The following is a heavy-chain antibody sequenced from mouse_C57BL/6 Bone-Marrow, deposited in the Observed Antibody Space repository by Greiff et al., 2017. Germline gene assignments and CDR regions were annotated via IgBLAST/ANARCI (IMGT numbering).Heavy chain of an antibody. D-gene: IGHD2-3*01. CDR3: TRGRWLLETWLAY. Sequence: VQLQQSGAELVRPGASVTLSCKASGYTFTDYEMHWVKQTPVHGLEWIGAIDPETGGTAYNQKFKGKAILTADKSSSTAYMELRSRTSEDSAVYYCTRGRWLLETWLAYWGQGTLVTVSA. J-gene: IGHJ3*01. CDR2: IDPETGGT. CDR1: GYTFTDYE. V-gene: IGHV1-15*01.